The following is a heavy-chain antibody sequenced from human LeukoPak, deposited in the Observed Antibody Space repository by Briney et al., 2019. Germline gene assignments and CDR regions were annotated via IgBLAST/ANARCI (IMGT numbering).Heavy chain of an antibody. CDR1: GYTFTDYY. J-gene: IGHJ5*02. V-gene: IGHV1-2*02. CDR2: INPKSGDT. CDR3: ARDYYGSGSFSGP. D-gene: IGHD3-10*01. Sequence: ASVKVSCKASGYTFTDYYMHWVRQAPGQGLEWMGWINPKSGDTNFAQKFQGRVTMTRDTSITTAYMELSRLTSDDTAVYYGARDYYGSGSFSGPWGQGTLVTVSS.